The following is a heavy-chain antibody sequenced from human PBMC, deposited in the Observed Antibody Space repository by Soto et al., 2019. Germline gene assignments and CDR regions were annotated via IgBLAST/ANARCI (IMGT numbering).Heavy chain of an antibody. CDR2: ISGSEDNI. CDR3: AKDLHWFTMDV. D-gene: IGHD3-9*01. Sequence: EVQLLESGGGLVQPGGSLRLSCVASGFPFSNYYMDWVRQAPGKGLEWVAVISGSEDNIHYADSVKGRFTISRNNSMNTLYLQMTSLRADDTAIYYCAKDLHWFTMDVWGQVTTVTVSS. J-gene: IGHJ6*02. CDR1: GFPFSNYY. V-gene: IGHV3-23*01.